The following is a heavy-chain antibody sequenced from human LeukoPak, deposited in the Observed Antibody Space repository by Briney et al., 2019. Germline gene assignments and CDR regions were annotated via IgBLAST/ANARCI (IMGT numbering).Heavy chain of an antibody. CDR2: INPNSGGT. J-gene: IGHJ3*02. CDR1: GYTFTSYE. Sequence: ASVKVSCKASGYTFTSYEINWVRQATGQGLEWMGWINPNSGGTNYAQTFQGSVTITRDTTISTPYIELSRLRADDTAVYYWARRSPAHADGFDIWGQGTMVTVSS. V-gene: IGHV1-2*02. CDR3: ARRSPAHADGFDI.